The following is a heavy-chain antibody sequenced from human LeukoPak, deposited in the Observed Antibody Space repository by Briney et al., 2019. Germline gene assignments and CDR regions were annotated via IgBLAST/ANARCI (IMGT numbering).Heavy chain of an antibody. V-gene: IGHV1-69*01. D-gene: IGHD3-22*01. CDR2: IIPIFGTA. CDR1: GGTFSSYA. J-gene: IGHJ4*02. Sequence: SVKVSCKASGGTFSSYAISWVRQAPGQGLEWMGGIIPIFGTANYAQKFQGRVTITADESTSTAYMELSSLRSEDTAVYYCARVADSSGYSRGYYFDYWGQGTLVTVSS. CDR3: ARVADSSGYSRGYYFDY.